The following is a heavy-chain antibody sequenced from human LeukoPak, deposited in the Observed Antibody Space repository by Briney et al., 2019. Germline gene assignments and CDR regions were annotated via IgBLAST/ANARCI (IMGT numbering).Heavy chain of an antibody. CDR1: GGSISSSSYY. D-gene: IGHD6-13*01. V-gene: IGHV4-39*01. CDR2: IYYSGST. Sequence: SETLSLTCTVSGGSISSSSYYWGRIRQPPGKGLEWIGSIYYSGSTYYNPSLKSRVTISVDTSKNQFSLKLTSVTAADAAVYYCVLTSSWYYFDYWGQGTLVTVSS. CDR3: VLTSSWYYFDY. J-gene: IGHJ4*02.